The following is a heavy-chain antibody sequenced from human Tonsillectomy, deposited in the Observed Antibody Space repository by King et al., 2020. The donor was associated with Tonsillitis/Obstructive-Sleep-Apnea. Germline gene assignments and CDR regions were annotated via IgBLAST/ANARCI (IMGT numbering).Heavy chain of an antibody. V-gene: IGHV5-51*01. CDR2: IFPGDYDT. CDR1: GYSFINYR. CDR3: ARHAGHDFLTGYYNSFDS. D-gene: IGHD3-9*01. J-gene: IGHJ5*01. Sequence: QLVQSGAEVKKPGESLKISCKGSGYSFINYRIGWVRQMPGKGLEWMGIIFPGDYDTRYSPSFQGQVTISADESINPAYLQWSSLKASDTAIYFCARHAGHDFLTGYYNSFDSWGQGTLVTVSS.